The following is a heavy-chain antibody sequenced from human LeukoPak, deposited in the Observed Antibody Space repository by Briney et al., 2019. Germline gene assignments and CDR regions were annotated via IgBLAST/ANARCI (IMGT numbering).Heavy chain of an antibody. CDR3: ATMQWLEGVDWFDP. D-gene: IGHD6-19*01. CDR2: IRYDESNK. J-gene: IGHJ5*02. CDR1: GFIFSNYG. V-gene: IGHV3-30*02. Sequence: GGSLRLSCAASGFIFSNYGMHWVRQAPGKGLEWVAFIRYDESNKFYADSVKGRFTIPRDNSKNILFLQMNSLRAEDTAVYYCATMQWLEGVDWFDPWGQGTLVTVSS.